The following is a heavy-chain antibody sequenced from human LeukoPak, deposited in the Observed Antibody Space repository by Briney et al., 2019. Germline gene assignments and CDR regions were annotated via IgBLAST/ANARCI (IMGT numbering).Heavy chain of an antibody. V-gene: IGHV1-2*02. J-gene: IGHJ4*02. CDR3: ARDLMDTSMWEFDS. D-gene: IGHD5-18*01. CDR2: INPNSGGT. Sequence: ASVTVSYTASRYTFTGYNIHWVRPAPGQGREGMGWINPNSGGTKYTQRFQDRVTLTRDTSISTAYMELSRLRSDDPAVYYCARDLMDTSMWEFDSWGQGTLVTVSS. CDR1: RYTFTGYN.